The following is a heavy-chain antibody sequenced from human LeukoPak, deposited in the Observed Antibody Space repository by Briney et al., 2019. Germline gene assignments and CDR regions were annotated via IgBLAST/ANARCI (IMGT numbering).Heavy chain of an antibody. CDR3: ATANFYFQY. CDR1: SGSIRSSSYY. V-gene: IGHV4-39*01. D-gene: IGHD2-8*01. CDR2: IFYSGST. Sequence: SETLSLTCTVSSGSIRSSSYYWGWIRQPPGKGLEWIGSIFYSGSTYYNPSLKSRVTMSVDTSKNQFSLKLSSVTAADTAMYYCATANFYFQYWGQGTLVTVSS. J-gene: IGHJ1*01.